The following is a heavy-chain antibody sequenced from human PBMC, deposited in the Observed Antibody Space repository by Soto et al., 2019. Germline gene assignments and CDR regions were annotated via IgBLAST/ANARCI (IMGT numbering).Heavy chain of an antibody. D-gene: IGHD6-6*01. Sequence: QVQLVQSGAEVKKPGASVRVSCKSSGYTFTTFGINWVRQAPGQGLEWMGWISAYNGNTKLAQKFQGRVTMSTDTSTSTAYMELRSLRSDDTAVYYCARDLIAARPGWFDPWGQGTQVTVSS. V-gene: IGHV1-18*01. CDR2: ISAYNGNT. CDR1: GYTFTTFG. CDR3: ARDLIAARPGWFDP. J-gene: IGHJ5*02.